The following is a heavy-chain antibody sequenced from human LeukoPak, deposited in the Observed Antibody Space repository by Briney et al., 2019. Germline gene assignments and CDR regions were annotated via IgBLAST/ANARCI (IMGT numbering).Heavy chain of an antibody. CDR1: GFTFSSYA. CDR2: LSGSGSST. D-gene: IGHD5-24*01. Sequence: QPGGSLRLSCAASGFTFSSYAMTWVRQAPGKGLEFVSALSGSGSSTYYADSVKGRFTIPRDNSKNTLFLQMNSLRAEDTAVYYCAKVLTIALGAFDIWGQGTIVTVSS. CDR3: AKVLTIALGAFDI. J-gene: IGHJ3*02. V-gene: IGHV3-23*01.